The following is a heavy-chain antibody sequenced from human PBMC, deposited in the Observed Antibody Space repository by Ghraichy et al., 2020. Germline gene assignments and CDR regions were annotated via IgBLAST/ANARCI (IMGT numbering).Heavy chain of an antibody. D-gene: IGHD3-22*01. J-gene: IGHJ4*02. V-gene: IGHV3-30*18. CDR1: GFTFSSYG. CDR3: AKDFYDSSDHY. Sequence: GGSLRLSCAASGFTFSSYGMHWVRQAPGKGLEWVAVISYDGSNKYYADSVKGRFTISRDNSKNTLYLQMNSLRAEDTAVYYCAKDFYDSSDHYWGQGTLVTVSS. CDR2: ISYDGSNK.